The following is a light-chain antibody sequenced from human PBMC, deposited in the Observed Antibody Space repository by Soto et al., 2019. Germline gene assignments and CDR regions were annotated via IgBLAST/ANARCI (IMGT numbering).Light chain of an antibody. V-gene: IGKV2-28*01. CDR3: MQALQNPT. J-gene: IGKJ3*01. CDR1: QSLLHRSGYNY. CDR2: LAS. Sequence: DIVMTQSPLSLPVTPGEPASISCWSSQSLLHRSGYNYLDWYLQKPGQSPQLLIYLASYRASGVPDRFSGSGCGTEFTLRISRVEPEDVGVYYCMQALQNPTFGPGTKVEI.